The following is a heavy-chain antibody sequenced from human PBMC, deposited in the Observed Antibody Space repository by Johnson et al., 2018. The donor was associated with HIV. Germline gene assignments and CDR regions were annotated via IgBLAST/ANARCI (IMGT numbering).Heavy chain of an antibody. Sequence: EVQLVESGGGLVKPGGSLRLSCAASGFTFSNAWMSWVRQAPGKGLEWVGRIKSKTDGGTTDYAAPVKGRFTISRDDSKNTLYLQMNSLKTEDTAVYYCTTDPGAVAPYGDDAFDIWGQGTMVTVSS. V-gene: IGHV3-15*01. D-gene: IGHD6-19*01. CDR3: TTDPGAVAPYGDDAFDI. J-gene: IGHJ3*02. CDR2: IKSKTDGGTT. CDR1: GFTFSNAW.